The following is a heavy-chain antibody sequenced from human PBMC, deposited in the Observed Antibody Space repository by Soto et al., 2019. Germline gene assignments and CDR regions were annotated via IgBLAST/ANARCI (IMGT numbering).Heavy chain of an antibody. CDR3: AHKGKNYYDRSGYESYFDN. Sequence: FGPTLVNPSQILSLTCTFSGFSLTTSGVGVGWIRQPPGKALEWLALIYWDDDKRYSPSLKGRLTITKDTSKNQVVLTMTNMDPVDTATYYCAHKGKNYYDRSGYESYFDNWGQGALVTVSS. D-gene: IGHD3-22*01. V-gene: IGHV2-5*02. CDR2: IYWDDDK. J-gene: IGHJ4*02. CDR1: GFSLTTSGVG.